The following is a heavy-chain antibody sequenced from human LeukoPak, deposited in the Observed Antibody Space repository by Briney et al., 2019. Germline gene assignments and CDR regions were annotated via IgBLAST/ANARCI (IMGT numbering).Heavy chain of an antibody. J-gene: IGHJ3*01. Sequence: SETLSLTCTVSGGSITGYYWSWIRQPPGRGLEWIGYVHFSGTTSFNPSLKSRVTVSVDPSKNQFSLRVSSVTAADTAVYYCAREQYLAYDVFGFWGQGTMVTVSS. CDR3: AREQYLAYDVFGF. CDR1: GGSITGYY. D-gene: IGHD4-11*01. CDR2: VHFSGTT. V-gene: IGHV4-59*01.